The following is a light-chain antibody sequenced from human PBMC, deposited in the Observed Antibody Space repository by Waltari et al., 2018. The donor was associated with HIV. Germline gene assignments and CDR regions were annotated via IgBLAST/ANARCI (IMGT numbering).Light chain of an antibody. Sequence: YELPQPPSVSVSPGQTARITCPGSELPKRYSPWFRHKPGQPPILLIYKDTERPSGISQRFSASKSGTTVTLTINEVQAEDEADYLCQSTDRSGTWVFGGGTRLAVL. V-gene: IGLV3-25*03. J-gene: IGLJ3*02. CDR2: KDT. CDR3: QSTDRSGTWV. CDR1: ELPKRY.